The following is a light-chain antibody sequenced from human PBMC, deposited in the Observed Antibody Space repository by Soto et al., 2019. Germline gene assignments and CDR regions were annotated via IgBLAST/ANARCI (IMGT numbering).Light chain of an antibody. V-gene: IGLV1-44*01. CDR2: SNN. Sequence: QSVLTQPPSASGTPGQRVTISCSGSSSNLGSNTVNWYQQLPGTAPKLLIYSNNQRPSGVPDRFSGSKSGTSASLAISGRQSEDEADYYCAAWDDSLNGVVFGGGTKVTVL. CDR1: SSNLGSNT. CDR3: AAWDDSLNGVV. J-gene: IGLJ2*01.